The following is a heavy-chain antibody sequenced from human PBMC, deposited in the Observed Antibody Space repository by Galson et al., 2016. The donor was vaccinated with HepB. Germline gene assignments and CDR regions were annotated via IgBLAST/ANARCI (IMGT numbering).Heavy chain of an antibody. CDR2: DSVHGGRK. J-gene: IGHJ4*02. V-gene: IGHV3-30*18. CDR3: AKRHEYCPPVGCSVDY. Sequence: SLRLSCAASGFTFSNRGMHWVRQAPGKGLEWVAADSVHGGRKFYADSVKGRFIISRDNSNNMLFLQMDSLRPDDTAVYYCAKRHEYCPPVGCSVDYWGQGTLVSVSS. D-gene: IGHD2/OR15-2a*01. CDR1: GFTFSNRG.